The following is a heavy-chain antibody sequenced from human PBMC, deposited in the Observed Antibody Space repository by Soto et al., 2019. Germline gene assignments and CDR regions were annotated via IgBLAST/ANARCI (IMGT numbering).Heavy chain of an antibody. Sequence: TLSLTCAVSGGSISSGGYSWSWIREPPGKGLEWIGYIYHSGSTYYNPSLKSRVTISVDRSKNQFSLKLRSVTAAATAVYYCARDRAAAGNYFDYRRQGTLGTVSS. CDR3: ARDRAAAGNYFDY. V-gene: IGHV4-30-2*01. CDR1: GGSISSGGYS. J-gene: IGHJ4*02. CDR2: IYHSGST. D-gene: IGHD6-13*01.